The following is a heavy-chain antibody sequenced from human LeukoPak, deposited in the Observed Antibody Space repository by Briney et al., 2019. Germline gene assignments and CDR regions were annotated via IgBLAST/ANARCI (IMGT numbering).Heavy chain of an antibody. CDR3: ARSTGYTTDLDY. J-gene: IGHJ4*02. CDR2: IWYDGSNK. CDR1: GFTFSSYG. Sequence: KTGGSLRLSCAASGFTFSSYGMHWVRQAPGKGLEWVAVIWYDGSNKYYADSVKGRFTISRDNSKNTLYLQMNSLRAEDTAVYYCARSTGYTTDLDYWGQGTLVTVSS. V-gene: IGHV3-33*01. D-gene: IGHD6-13*01.